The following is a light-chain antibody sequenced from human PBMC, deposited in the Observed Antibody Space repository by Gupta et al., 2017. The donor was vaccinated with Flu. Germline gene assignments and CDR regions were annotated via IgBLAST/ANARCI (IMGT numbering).Light chain of an antibody. CDR2: AAS. J-gene: IGKJ1*01. V-gene: IGKV3-20*01. CDR3: QQYGNSPWT. Sequence: EIVLTQSPATLSLSPGERATLSCRASHIFSSNFLAWYQQKPGQPPRLLICAASSRTTGIPARFSGTASGTDFPLTISRLAAEYAAVYYYQQYGNSPWTFGQGTKVEIK. CDR1: HIFSSNF.